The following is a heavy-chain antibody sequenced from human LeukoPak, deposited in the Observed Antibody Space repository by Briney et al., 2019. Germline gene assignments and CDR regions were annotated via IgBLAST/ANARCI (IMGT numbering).Heavy chain of an antibody. Sequence: SVKVSCKASGGTFSSYAISWVRQAPGQGLEWMGGIIPIFGTANYAQKFQGRVTITADESTSTAYMELSSLRSEDAAVYYCARVPYYYDSSGPTYYFDYWGQGTLVTVSS. D-gene: IGHD3-22*01. CDR1: GGTFSSYA. J-gene: IGHJ4*02. CDR3: ARVPYYYDSSGPTYYFDY. CDR2: IIPIFGTA. V-gene: IGHV1-69*13.